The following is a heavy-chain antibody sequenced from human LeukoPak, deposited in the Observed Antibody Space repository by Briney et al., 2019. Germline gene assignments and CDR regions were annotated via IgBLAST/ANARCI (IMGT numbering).Heavy chain of an antibody. Sequence: GGSLRLSCAASGFTFSSYAMSWVRQAPGKGLEWVSAISGSSGSTYYADSVKGRFTISRDNSRNTLYLKMNSLRADDTAVYYCAKSRPMAYYFDYWGQGTLVTVS. D-gene: IGHD5-24*01. CDR3: AKSRPMAYYFDY. V-gene: IGHV3-23*01. CDR2: ISGSSGST. J-gene: IGHJ4*02. CDR1: GFTFSSYA.